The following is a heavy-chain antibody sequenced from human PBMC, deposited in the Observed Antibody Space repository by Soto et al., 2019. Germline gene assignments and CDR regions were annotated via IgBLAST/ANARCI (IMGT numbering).Heavy chain of an antibody. CDR1: GFTFSSYG. Sequence: HPGGSLRLSCAASGFTFSSYGMHWVRQAPGKGLEWVAVISYDGSNKYYADSVKGRFTISRDNSKNTLYLQMNSLRAEDTAVYYCAKDVVVGATPGLGDYYYYGMDVWGQGTTVTVSS. CDR2: ISYDGSNK. D-gene: IGHD1-26*01. CDR3: AKDVVVGATPGLGDYYYYGMDV. J-gene: IGHJ6*02. V-gene: IGHV3-30*18.